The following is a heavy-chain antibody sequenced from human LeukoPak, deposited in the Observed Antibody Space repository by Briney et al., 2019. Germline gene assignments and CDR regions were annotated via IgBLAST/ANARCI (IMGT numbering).Heavy chain of an antibody. J-gene: IGHJ3*02. CDR2: IIPILGIA. V-gene: IGHV1-69*10. D-gene: IGHD2-2*01. CDR3: ASFVGQAPSKAFDI. Sequence: VASVKVSRKPSGGTLSSYAIRWVRQAPGQGLEWVGGIIPILGIANYAQKFQGIVTITADKSTSTAYMELSSLSSEDTAVYYCASFVGQAPSKAFDIWGQGTVVTVSS. CDR1: GGTLSSYA.